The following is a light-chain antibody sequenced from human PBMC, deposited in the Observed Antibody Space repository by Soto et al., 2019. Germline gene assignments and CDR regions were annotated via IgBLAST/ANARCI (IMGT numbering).Light chain of an antibody. CDR3: QQYKTYWYT. Sequence: DIQMTQSPSTLSASVGDRVTITCRASQSISSWLAWYQQKRGTAPKLLIYKASSLESGVPSRFSGSRSGTEFALTISSLQPDDFATYYCQQYKTYWYTFGQGTKLEIK. CDR2: KAS. J-gene: IGKJ2*01. V-gene: IGKV1-5*03. CDR1: QSISSW.